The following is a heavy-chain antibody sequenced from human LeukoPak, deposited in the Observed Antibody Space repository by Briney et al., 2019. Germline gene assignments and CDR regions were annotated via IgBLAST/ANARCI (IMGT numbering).Heavy chain of an antibody. CDR1: GYDFSRYD. CDR2: INPNSGGT. V-gene: IGHV1-2*02. CDR3: ARDFGEMGEWELVRYYYYYMDV. D-gene: IGHD1-26*01. J-gene: IGHJ6*03. Sequence: ASVKVSCKASGYDFSRYDINWVRQAPGQGLEWMGWINPNSGGTNYAQKFQGRVTMTRDTSISTAYMELSRLRSDDTAVYYCARDFGEMGEWELVRYYYYYMDVWGKGTTVTVSS.